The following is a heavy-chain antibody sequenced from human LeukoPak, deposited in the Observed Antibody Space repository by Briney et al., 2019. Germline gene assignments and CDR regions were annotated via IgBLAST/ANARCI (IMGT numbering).Heavy chain of an antibody. V-gene: IGHV3-33*01. CDR3: ARGPTDYYYYYYMDV. J-gene: IGHJ6*03. Sequence: GGSLRLSCAASGFTFSSYGMHWVRQAPGKGLEWVAVIWYDGSNKYYADSVKGRFTISRDNSKNTLYLQMNSLRAKDTAVYYCARGPTDYYYYYYMDVWGKGTTVTVSS. CDR2: IWYDGSNK. CDR1: GFTFSSYG.